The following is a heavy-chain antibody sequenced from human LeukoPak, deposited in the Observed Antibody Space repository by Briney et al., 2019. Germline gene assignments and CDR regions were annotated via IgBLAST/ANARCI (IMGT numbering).Heavy chain of an antibody. CDR3: ARDFAVAGTAGY. Sequence: ASVKVSCTASGYIFTSYGINWVRQAPGQRLEWMGWISAYSGSTNYAQKLQGRVTMTTDTSTTTAYMELRSLRADDTAVYYCARDFAVAGTAGYWGQGTLVTVSS. J-gene: IGHJ4*02. CDR1: GYIFTSYG. V-gene: IGHV1-18*01. CDR2: ISAYSGST. D-gene: IGHD6-19*01.